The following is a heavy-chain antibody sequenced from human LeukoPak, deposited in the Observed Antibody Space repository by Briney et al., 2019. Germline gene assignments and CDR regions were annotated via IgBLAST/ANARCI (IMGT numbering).Heavy chain of an antibody. CDR2: ISGSTSAI. CDR1: GFTFSSYA. CDR3: ARQTGYGYSYEGIDY. V-gene: IGHV3-48*04. D-gene: IGHD5-18*01. J-gene: IGHJ4*02. Sequence: QTGGSLRLSCAASGFTFSSYAMSWVRQAPGMGLEWVSCISGSTSAIYYADSVKGRFTISRDSAENSVYLQMNSLRAEDTAVYYCARQTGYGYSYEGIDYWGQGTLVTVSS.